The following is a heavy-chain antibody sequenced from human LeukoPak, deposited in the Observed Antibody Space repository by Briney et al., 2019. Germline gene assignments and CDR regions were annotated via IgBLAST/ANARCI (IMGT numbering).Heavy chain of an antibody. D-gene: IGHD3-22*01. CDR1: GGSISSGGYY. J-gene: IGHJ4*02. V-gene: IGHV4-31*11. CDR3: ARLDYFDSSGYREDY. CDR2: IYYSGST. Sequence: SETLSLTCGVSGGSISSGGYYWSWIRQHPGKGLEWIGYIYYSGSTYYNPSLKSRVTISADTSKSQFSLKLSSVTAADTAVYYCARLDYFDSSGYREDYWGQGTLVTVSS.